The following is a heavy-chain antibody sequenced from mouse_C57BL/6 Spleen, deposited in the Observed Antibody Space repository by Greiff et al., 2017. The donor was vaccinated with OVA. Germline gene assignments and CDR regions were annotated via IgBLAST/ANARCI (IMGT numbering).Heavy chain of an antibody. CDR1: GYAFSSSW. CDR3: AMVVADAMDY. CDR2: IYPGDGDT. V-gene: IGHV1-82*01. D-gene: IGHD1-1*01. J-gene: IGHJ4*01. Sequence: VKLQESGPELVKPGASVKISCKASGYAFSSSWMNWVKQRPGKGLEWIGRIYPGDGDTNYNGKFKGKATLTADKSSSTAYMQLSSLTSEDSAVYFCAMVVADAMDYWGQGTSVTVSS.